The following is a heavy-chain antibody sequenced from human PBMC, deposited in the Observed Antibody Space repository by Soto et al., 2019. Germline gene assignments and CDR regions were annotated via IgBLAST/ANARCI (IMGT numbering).Heavy chain of an antibody. V-gene: IGHV1-2*02. CDR1: GYTFTGYY. J-gene: IGHJ6*02. CDR2: INPNSGGT. Sequence: ASVKVSCKASGYTFTGYYMHWVRQAPGQGLEWMGWINPNSGGTNYAQKFQGRVTTTRDTSISTAYMELSRLRSDDTAVYYCAAMGSYYYYGMDVWGQGTRVTVSS. D-gene: IGHD5-18*01. CDR3: AAMGSYYYYGMDV.